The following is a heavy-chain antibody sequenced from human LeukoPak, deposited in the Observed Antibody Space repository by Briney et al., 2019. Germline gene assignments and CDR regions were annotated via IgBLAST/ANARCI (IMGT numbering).Heavy chain of an antibody. D-gene: IGHD1-26*01. CDR3: AREMGVGVLDY. J-gene: IGHJ4*02. Sequence: GGSLRLSCAASGFTFSSYWMSWVRQAPGKGLEWEANIKQDGSERYYVDSVKGRFTISRDNAKYSLYLQMNSLRAEDTAVYYCAREMGVGVLDYWGQGTLVTVSS. CDR2: IKQDGSER. V-gene: IGHV3-7*01. CDR1: GFTFSSYW.